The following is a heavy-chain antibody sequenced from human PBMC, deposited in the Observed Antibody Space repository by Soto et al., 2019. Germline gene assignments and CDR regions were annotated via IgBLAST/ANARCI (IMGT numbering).Heavy chain of an antibody. CDR2: ISYDGNNE. J-gene: IGHJ4*02. CDR1: GFTFMSYG. Sequence: GGFQRLSCAAAGFTFMSYGMHWVRQAPGKGLEWVALISYDGNNEYYADSVKGRFTISRDNSKNTLYLQMNSLRAEDTAVYYCAAERRVDYSIGYWGQGTLVTVSS. V-gene: IGHV3-30*03. CDR3: AAERRVDYSIGY. D-gene: IGHD4-4*01.